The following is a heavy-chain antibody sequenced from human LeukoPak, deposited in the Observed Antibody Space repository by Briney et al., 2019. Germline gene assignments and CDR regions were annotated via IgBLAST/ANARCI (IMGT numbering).Heavy chain of an antibody. CDR3: ARGQYARSPFLQH. D-gene: IGHD2-8*01. V-gene: IGHV3-21*01. Sequence: GGSLRLSCAVSGFTFSSYSMNWVRQAPGKGLEWVSFISSSSSYIYYADSVKGRFTISRDNAKNSLYLQMNSLRAEDTAVYYCARGQYARSPFLQHWGQGTLVTVSS. CDR1: GFTFSSYS. J-gene: IGHJ1*01. CDR2: ISSSSSYI.